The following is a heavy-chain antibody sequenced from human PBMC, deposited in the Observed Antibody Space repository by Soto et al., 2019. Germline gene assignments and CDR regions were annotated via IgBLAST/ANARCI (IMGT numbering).Heavy chain of an antibody. J-gene: IGHJ4*02. V-gene: IGHV3-66*01. CDR1: GFIVSSVF. CDR2: ISDGGNT. CDR3: ATDTLGGAYDLWH. D-gene: IGHD3-3*01. Sequence: EVQLVESGGGLVQPGGSLRLSCAASGFIVSSVFMTWVLQAPGKGLEWVSTISDGGNTYYANSVKGRFTISRDISRNTLYLQMNSLRAEDTAVYHCATDTLGGAYDLWHGGQGTLVTVSS.